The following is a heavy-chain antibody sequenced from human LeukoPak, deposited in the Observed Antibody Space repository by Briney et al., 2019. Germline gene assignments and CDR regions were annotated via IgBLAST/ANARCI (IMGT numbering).Heavy chain of an antibody. V-gene: IGHV1-18*01. J-gene: IGHJ4*02. CDR1: GYTFTSYG. CDR2: INNYNNNT. D-gene: IGHD3-22*01. Sequence: GASVKISCKASGYTFTSYGISWVRQAPGQGLEWMGWINNYNNNTNYVQKFQGRVTMTTDTSTNTAYMELRSLRSDDTAVYYCARDSKYYYDTSRWRPPVDYWGQGTLVTVSS. CDR3: ARDSKYYYDTSRWRPPVDY.